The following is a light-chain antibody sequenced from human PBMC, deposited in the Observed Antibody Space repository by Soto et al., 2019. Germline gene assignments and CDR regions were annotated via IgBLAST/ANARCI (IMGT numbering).Light chain of an antibody. V-gene: IGKV1-39*01. CDR1: QSISSY. CDR2: AAS. J-gene: IGKJ1*01. CDR3: QQSYSTFWT. Sequence: DIQRTQSRSSLSASVGDRVTITCRASQSISSYLNWYQQKPGKAPKLLIYAASSLQSGVPSRFSGSGSGTDFTLTISSLQPEDFATYYCQQSYSTFWTFGQGT.